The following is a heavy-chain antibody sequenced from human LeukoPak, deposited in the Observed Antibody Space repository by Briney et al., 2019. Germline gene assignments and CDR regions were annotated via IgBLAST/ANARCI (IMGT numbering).Heavy chain of an antibody. V-gene: IGHV4-39*01. Sequence: SETLSLTCTVSGGSISSSSYYWGWIRQPPGKGLEWIGSIYYSGSTYYNPSLKSRVTISVDTSKNQFSLKLSSVTAADTAVYYCARSTKGWLPCYFDYWGQGTLVTVSS. CDR1: GGSISSSSYY. D-gene: IGHD6-19*01. CDR2: IYYSGST. J-gene: IGHJ4*02. CDR3: ARSTKGWLPCYFDY.